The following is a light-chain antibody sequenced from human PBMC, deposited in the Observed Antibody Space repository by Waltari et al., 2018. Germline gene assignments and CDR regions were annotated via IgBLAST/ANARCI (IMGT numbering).Light chain of an antibody. CDR2: DVS. Sequence: QSALTQPASVSGSPGQSITISCTGPSSDVGRYDYVSWYQQPPGKAPKLMIYDVSSRPSGVSNRFSGSKSGNTASLTISGLQAEDEADYYCNSYASGSNGVFGGGTRLTVL. V-gene: IGLV2-14*03. CDR1: SSDVGRYDY. CDR3: NSYASGSNGV. J-gene: IGLJ3*02.